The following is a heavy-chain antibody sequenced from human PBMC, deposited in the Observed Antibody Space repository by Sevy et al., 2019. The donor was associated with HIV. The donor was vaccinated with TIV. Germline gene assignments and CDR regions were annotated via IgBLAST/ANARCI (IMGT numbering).Heavy chain of an antibody. Sequence: GGSLRLSCAASGFTFSSYAMHWVRQAPGKGLEWVAVISYDGSNKYYADSVKDRFTISRDNSKNTLYLQMNSLRAEDTAVYYCARGSSSITMVRGVNYWGQGTLVTVSS. CDR1: GFTFSSYA. CDR3: ARGSSSITMVRGVNY. J-gene: IGHJ4*02. D-gene: IGHD3-10*01. CDR2: ISYDGSNK. V-gene: IGHV3-30-3*01.